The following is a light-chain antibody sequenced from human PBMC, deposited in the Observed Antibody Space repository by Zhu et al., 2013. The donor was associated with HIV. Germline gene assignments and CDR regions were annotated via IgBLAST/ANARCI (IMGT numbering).Light chain of an antibody. CDR3: QQYGSSPLT. V-gene: IGKV3-20*01. CDR2: GTF. J-gene: IGKJ4*01. Sequence: IMMTQFPDTMYMSPGERVTLSCRASQSISVNLAWYQQKPGQAPRLLIYGTFSRATGIPDRFSGSGSGTDFTLTISRLEPEDFAVYYCQQYGSSPLTFGGGTTLEIK. CDR1: QSISVN.